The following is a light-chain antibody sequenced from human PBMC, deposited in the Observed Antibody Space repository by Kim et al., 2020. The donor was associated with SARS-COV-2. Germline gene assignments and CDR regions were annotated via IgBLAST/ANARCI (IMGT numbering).Light chain of an antibody. Sequence: QSALTQPPSVSGSLGQSVTIYCTGTSSDVGGHSRVTWYQQPPGRAPKLMIYEVRNRPSGVPDRFSGSKSGNTASLTISGLQAEDEGDYFCGSYTNSNTWAFGGGTQLTVL. CDR1: SSDVGGHSR. CDR3: GSYTNSNTWA. V-gene: IGLV2-18*02. CDR2: EVR. J-gene: IGLJ3*02.